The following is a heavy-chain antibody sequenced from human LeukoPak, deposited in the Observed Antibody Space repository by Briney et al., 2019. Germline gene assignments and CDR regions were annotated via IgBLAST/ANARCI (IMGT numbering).Heavy chain of an antibody. CDR1: GFTFSSYA. Sequence: GGSLRLSCAASGFTFSSYAMNWVRQAPGKGLEWVSYISSSSSSLYYADSVKGRSTISRDNAKNSLYLQMNSLRAEDTAVYYCARDYSSTSGKHAFDIWGQGTMVTVSS. D-gene: IGHD6-13*01. J-gene: IGHJ3*02. CDR3: ARDYSSTSGKHAFDI. V-gene: IGHV3-48*01. CDR2: ISSSSSSL.